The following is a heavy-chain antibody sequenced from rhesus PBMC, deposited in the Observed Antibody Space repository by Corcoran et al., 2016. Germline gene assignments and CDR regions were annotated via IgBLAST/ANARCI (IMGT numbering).Heavy chain of an antibody. CDR3: ATGTWNNRYYFDY. D-gene: IGHD1-20*01. CDR1: GYTFTDYS. V-gene: IGHV1-111*02. Sequence: EVQLVPSGAAVKKTGASVKISSKASGYTFTDYSLHWVRQAPGKGLGWMGRLCPVDCETLPSQNFQTRSTITAATSTNTGYMELSSMMSGDTAVYYCATGTWNNRYYFDYWGQGVLVTVSS. CDR2: LCPVDCET. J-gene: IGHJ4*01.